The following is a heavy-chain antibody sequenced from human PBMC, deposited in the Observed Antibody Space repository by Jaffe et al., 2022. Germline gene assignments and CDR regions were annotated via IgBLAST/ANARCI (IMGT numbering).Heavy chain of an antibody. D-gene: IGHD3-16*02. Sequence: QITLKESGPTLVKPTQTLTLTCTFSGFSLSTSGVGVGWIRQPPGKALEWLALIYWDDDKRYSPSLKSRLTITKDTSKNQVVLTMTNMDPVDTATYYCAHSPYDYVWGSYRYTNWFDPWGQGTLVTVSS. CDR2: IYWDDDK. CDR1: GFSLSTSGVG. J-gene: IGHJ5*02. CDR3: AHSPYDYVWGSYRYTNWFDP. V-gene: IGHV2-5*02.